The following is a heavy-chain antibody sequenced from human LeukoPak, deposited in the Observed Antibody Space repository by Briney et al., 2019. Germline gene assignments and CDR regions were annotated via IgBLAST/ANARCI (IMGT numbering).Heavy chain of an antibody. CDR1: GFTFSSHW. CDR3: AKEGGYSYGDFDY. CDR2: IKSDGSST. V-gene: IGHV3-74*01. Sequence: PGGSLRLSCAASGFTFSSHWMRWVRQAPGKGLVWVSHIKSDGSSTNYADSVKGRFTISRDNSKNTVYLQMNSLRAEDTAVYYCAKEGGYSYGDFDYWGQGTLVTVSS. D-gene: IGHD5-18*01. J-gene: IGHJ4*02.